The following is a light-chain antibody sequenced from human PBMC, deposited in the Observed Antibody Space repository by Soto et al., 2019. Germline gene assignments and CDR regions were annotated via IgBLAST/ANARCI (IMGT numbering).Light chain of an antibody. CDR2: EAS. Sequence: EIVLTQSPATLSLSPGERATLSCRASQSVRSCLAWYQQVPGQAPRLLISEASTRATGIPARFSGRGSGTDFTLTISNLEPEDSAVYYCQQCGTWPHVTFGEGTKVEIK. CDR1: QSVRSC. J-gene: IGKJ4*01. V-gene: IGKV3-11*01. CDR3: QQCGTWPHVT.